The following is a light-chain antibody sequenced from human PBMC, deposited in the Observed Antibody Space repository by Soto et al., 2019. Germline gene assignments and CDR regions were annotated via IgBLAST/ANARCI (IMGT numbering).Light chain of an antibody. CDR3: QQRSNWIT. Sequence: EIVMTPSPATLSVSPGERVTLSCRARQSVGSNLAWYQQKPGQAPRLLIYGASTRATGIPARFSGSGSGTEFTLTISSLQSEDFAVYYCQQRSNWITFGQGTRLEIK. V-gene: IGKV3-15*01. CDR2: GAS. CDR1: QSVGSN. J-gene: IGKJ5*01.